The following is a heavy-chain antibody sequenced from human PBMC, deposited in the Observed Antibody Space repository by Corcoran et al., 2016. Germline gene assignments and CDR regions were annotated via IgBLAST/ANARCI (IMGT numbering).Heavy chain of an antibody. J-gene: IGHJ6*02. Sequence: QVQLGQSGAEVKKPGASVKVSCKASGYTFTGYYMLWVRQAPGQGLEWMGWINPKSGGTNYAQKFQGRVTMTRDTSISTAYMELTRLRSDDTAVYYCARDQDGMDVWGQGTTVTVSS. CDR1: GYTFTGYY. CDR3: ARDQDGMDV. V-gene: IGHV1-2*02. CDR2: INPKSGGT.